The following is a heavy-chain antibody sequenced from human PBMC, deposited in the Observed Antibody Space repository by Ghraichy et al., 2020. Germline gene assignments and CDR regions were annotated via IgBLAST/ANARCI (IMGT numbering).Heavy chain of an antibody. V-gene: IGHV1-3*01. CDR3: ARDSYYDSSGYYLVWVY. Sequence: ASVKVSCKASGYTFTSYAMHWVRQAPGQRLEWMGWINAGNGNTKYSQKFQGRVTITRDTSASTAYMELSSLRSEDTAVYYCARDSYYDSSGYYLVWVYWGQGTLVTVSS. J-gene: IGHJ4*02. CDR2: INAGNGNT. CDR1: GYTFTSYA. D-gene: IGHD3-22*01.